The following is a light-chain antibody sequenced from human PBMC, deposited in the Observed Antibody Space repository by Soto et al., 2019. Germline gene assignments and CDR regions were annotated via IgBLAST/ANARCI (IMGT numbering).Light chain of an antibody. CDR3: ASYTTTRTRV. CDR1: SSAVGAYDY. CDR2: EVS. V-gene: IGLV2-14*03. J-gene: IGLJ1*01. Sequence: QSVLTQPASVSGSPGQSIPIFCTGTSSAVGAYDYLSWYQQHPDKAPKLMIYEVSNRPSGVSDRFSGSKSVNTATLTISGLQAEDEADYYCASYTTTRTRVFGTGTKVTAL.